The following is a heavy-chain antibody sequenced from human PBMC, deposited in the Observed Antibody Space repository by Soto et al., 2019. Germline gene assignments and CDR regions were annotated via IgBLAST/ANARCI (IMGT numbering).Heavy chain of an antibody. CDR3: VRWNGFGDH. CDR2: FSGGGGGT. J-gene: IGHJ4*02. V-gene: IGHV3-23*01. D-gene: IGHD1-1*01. CDR1: GFTLSDYG. Sequence: EVQLLDSGGGLVQPGGSLRLSCAVSGFTLSDYGVTWVRRAPGKGLEWVSGFSGGGGGTFYADSVKGRFTISRDDSKNTAYLQMNGLGVEDTAVYYCVRWNGFGDHWGQGTLVTVSS.